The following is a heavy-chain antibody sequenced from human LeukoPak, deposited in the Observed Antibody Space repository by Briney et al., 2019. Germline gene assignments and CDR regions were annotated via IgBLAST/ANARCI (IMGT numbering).Heavy chain of an antibody. CDR2: ISYDGSNK. Sequence: GGSLRLSCAASGFTFSSYGMHWVRQAPGKGLEWVAVISYDGSNKYYADSVKGRFTISRDNSKNTLYLQMNSLRAEDTAVYYCAKGSTVAGTFGPWGQGTLVTVSS. CDR3: AKGSTVAGTFGP. CDR1: GFTFSSYG. D-gene: IGHD6-19*01. V-gene: IGHV3-30*18. J-gene: IGHJ5*02.